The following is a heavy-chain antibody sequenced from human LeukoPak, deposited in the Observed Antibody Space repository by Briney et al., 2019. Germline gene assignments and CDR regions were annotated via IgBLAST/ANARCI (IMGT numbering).Heavy chain of an antibody. V-gene: IGHV4-59*01. CDR1: GGSISNDF. CDR2: IYYSGKT. D-gene: IGHD1-7*01. Sequence: SETLSLTCTVSGGSISNDFGSWIRQPPGKGLEWIGYIYYSGKTVYNPSLKSRVTLSVDTSKNQFSLKLSSVTAADTAIYYCARDSAGTTNYYYCGMVVWGQGTTVTVSS. CDR3: ARDSAGTTNYYYCGMVV. J-gene: IGHJ6*02.